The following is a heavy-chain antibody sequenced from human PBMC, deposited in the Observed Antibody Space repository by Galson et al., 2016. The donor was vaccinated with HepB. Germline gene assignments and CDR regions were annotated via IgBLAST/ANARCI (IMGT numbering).Heavy chain of an antibody. CDR2: IIPIFGTA. CDR3: ARSQFWSGYSFDY. Sequence: SVKVSCKASGGTFSSYAISWVRQAPGQGLEWMGGIIPIFGTANYAQKFQGRVTITADESTNTAYLELSSLRSEDTAVYYCARSQFWSGYSFDYWGQGTLVTVSS. D-gene: IGHD3-3*01. CDR1: GGTFSSYA. V-gene: IGHV1-69*13. J-gene: IGHJ4*02.